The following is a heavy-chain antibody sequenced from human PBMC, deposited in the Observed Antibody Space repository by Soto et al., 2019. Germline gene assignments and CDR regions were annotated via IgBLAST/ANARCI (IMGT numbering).Heavy chain of an antibody. Sequence: SETLSLTCTVTGGSISSYYWSWIRQPPGKGLEWIGYIYYSGSTNYNPSLKSRVTISVDTSKNQFSLKLSSVTAADTAVYYCARGMITFGGVIVHHDAFDIWGQGTMVTVSS. V-gene: IGHV4-59*01. D-gene: IGHD3-16*02. CDR1: GGSISSYY. J-gene: IGHJ3*02. CDR2: IYYSGST. CDR3: ARGMITFGGVIVHHDAFDI.